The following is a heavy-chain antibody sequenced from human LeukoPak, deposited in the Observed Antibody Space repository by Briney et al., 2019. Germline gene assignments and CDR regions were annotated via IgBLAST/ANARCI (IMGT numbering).Heavy chain of an antibody. CDR1: GGSISSSSYY. V-gene: IGHV4-39*07. J-gene: IGHJ6*02. D-gene: IGHD6-19*01. CDR3: ARGLSGWHYYYYGMDV. CDR2: IYYSGST. Sequence: SETLSLTCTVSGGSISSSSYYWGWIRQPPGKGLEWIGSIYYSGSTYYNPSLKSRVTISVDTSKNQFSLKLSSVTAADTAVYYCARGLSGWHYYYYGMDVWGQGTTVTVSS.